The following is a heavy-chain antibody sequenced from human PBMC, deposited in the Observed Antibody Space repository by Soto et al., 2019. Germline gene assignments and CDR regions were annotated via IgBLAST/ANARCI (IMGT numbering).Heavy chain of an antibody. Sequence: QVQLVQSGAEVKKPGASVKVSCKASGYTFTSYDINWVRQATGQGLEWMGWMNPNSGNTGYAQKFQGRVTMTRNTTSSRTYKELSSLRSEDTAVYYCGRGPLRYFDWLLSNYYYYMDVWGKGTTVTVSS. D-gene: IGHD3-9*01. CDR2: MNPNSGNT. V-gene: IGHV1-8*01. J-gene: IGHJ6*03. CDR1: GYTFTSYD. CDR3: GRGPLRYFDWLLSNYYYYMDV.